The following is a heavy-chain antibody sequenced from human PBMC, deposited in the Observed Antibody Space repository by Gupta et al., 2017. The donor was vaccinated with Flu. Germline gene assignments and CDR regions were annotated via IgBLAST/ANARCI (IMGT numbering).Heavy chain of an antibody. CDR1: GFTFSSYS. Sequence: EVQLVESGGGLVKPGGSLSLSCAASGFTFSSYSMNWVRQAPGKGLEWVSSISSSSSYIYYADSVKGRFTISRDNAKNSLYLQMNSLRAEDTAVYYCARESYCSSTSCSIDYWGQGTLVTVSS. D-gene: IGHD2-2*01. J-gene: IGHJ4*02. CDR2: ISSSSSYI. V-gene: IGHV3-21*01. CDR3: ARESYCSSTSCSIDY.